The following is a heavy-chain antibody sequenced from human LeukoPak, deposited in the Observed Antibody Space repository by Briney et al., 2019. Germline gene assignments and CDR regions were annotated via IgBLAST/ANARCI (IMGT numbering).Heavy chain of an antibody. CDR2: TISSSSYI. V-gene: IGHV3-21*01. J-gene: IGHJ5*02. CDR3: ARGLSLITMVRGVKSRSSWFDP. CDR1: GLTFSSCE. D-gene: IGHD3-10*01. Sequence: PRGSLRISCAASGLTFSSCEMNLGRQCPGNVLQWVSSTISSSSYIYYADSVKGRFTISRDNAKNSLYLQMNSLRAEDTAVYYCARGLSLITMVRGVKSRSSWFDPWGQGTLVTVSS.